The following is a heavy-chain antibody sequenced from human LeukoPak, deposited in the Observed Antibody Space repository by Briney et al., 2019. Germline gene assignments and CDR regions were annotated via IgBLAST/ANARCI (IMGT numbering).Heavy chain of an antibody. Sequence: ASVKVSCKASGYTFTGYYMHWVRQAPGQGLEWMGRIIPILGIANYAQKFQGRVTITADKSTSTAYMELSSLRSGDTAVYYCAMIVVVPAAIFHYYYGMDVWGQGTTVTVSS. J-gene: IGHJ6*02. CDR1: GYTFTGYY. CDR3: AMIVVVPAAIFHYYYGMDV. V-gene: IGHV1-69*02. CDR2: IIPILGIA. D-gene: IGHD2-2*01.